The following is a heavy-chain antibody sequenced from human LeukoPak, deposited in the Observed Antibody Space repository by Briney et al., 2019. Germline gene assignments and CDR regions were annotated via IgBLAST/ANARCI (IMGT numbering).Heavy chain of an antibody. CDR3: ARDPTITGPHDAFDI. CDR1: GGTFSSYA. J-gene: IGHJ3*02. D-gene: IGHD1-20*01. CDR2: IIPIFGTT. V-gene: IGHV1-69*05. Sequence: SVKVSCKASGGTFSSYAITWVRQAPGQGLEWVGRIIPIFGTTKYAQKFQGRVTITTDESTSTAYMELSSLRSEDTAVYYCARDPTITGPHDAFDIWGQGIMVTVSS.